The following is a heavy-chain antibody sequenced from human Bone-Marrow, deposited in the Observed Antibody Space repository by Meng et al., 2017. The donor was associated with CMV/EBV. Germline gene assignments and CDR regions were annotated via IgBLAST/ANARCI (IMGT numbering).Heavy chain of an antibody. CDR1: GFTFSSYE. Sequence: GESLKISCAASGFTFSSYEMNWVRQAPGKGLEWVSYISSSGSTIYYADSVKGRFTISRDNAKNSLYLQMNSLRAEDTAVYYCARVLGPRAVAHFDYWGHGTLVTVSS. CDR3: ARVLGPRAVAHFDY. V-gene: IGHV3-48*03. D-gene: IGHD6-19*01. J-gene: IGHJ4*01. CDR2: ISSSGSTI.